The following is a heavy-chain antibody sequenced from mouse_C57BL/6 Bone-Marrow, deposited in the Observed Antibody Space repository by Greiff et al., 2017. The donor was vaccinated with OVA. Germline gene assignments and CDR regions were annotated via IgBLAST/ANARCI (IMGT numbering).Heavy chain of an antibody. CDR1: GYAFSSYW. CDR3: ARWGDGYYVYFDY. D-gene: IGHD2-3*01. Sequence: VQLQQSGAELVKPGASVKISCKASGYAFSSYWMNWVKQRPGKGLEWIGQIYPGDGDTNYNGKFKGKATLTADKSSSTAYMQLSSLTSEDSAVYFCARWGDGYYVYFDYWGQGTTLTVSS. CDR2: IYPGDGDT. V-gene: IGHV1-80*01. J-gene: IGHJ2*01.